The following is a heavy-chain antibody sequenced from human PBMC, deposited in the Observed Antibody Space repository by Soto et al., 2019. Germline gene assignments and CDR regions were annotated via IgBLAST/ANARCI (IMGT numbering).Heavy chain of an antibody. J-gene: IGHJ4*02. Sequence: ASVKVSCKASGYTFTSYGISGVRQAPGQGLEWMGWISAYNGNTNYAQKLQGRVTMTTDTSTSTAYMELRSLRSDDTAVYYCARDSYDRSGYYFHYCGQGTLVALSS. CDR3: ARDSYDRSGYYFHY. D-gene: IGHD3-22*01. CDR1: GYTFTSYG. V-gene: IGHV1-18*01. CDR2: ISAYNGNT.